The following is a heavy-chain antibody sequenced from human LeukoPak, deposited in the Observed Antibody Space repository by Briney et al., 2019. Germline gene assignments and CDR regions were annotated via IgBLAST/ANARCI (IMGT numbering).Heavy chain of an antibody. CDR3: ARDLQYYYDSSGYSRTKAIDY. Sequence: GGSLRLSCAASGFTFSSYSMNWVRQAPGRGLEWVSYINSSSTIYYADSVKGRFTISRDNAKNSLYLQMNSLRAEDTAVYYCARDLQYYYDSSGYSRTKAIDYWGQGTLVTVSS. V-gene: IGHV3-48*04. CDR1: GFTFSSYS. D-gene: IGHD3-22*01. J-gene: IGHJ4*02. CDR2: INSSSTI.